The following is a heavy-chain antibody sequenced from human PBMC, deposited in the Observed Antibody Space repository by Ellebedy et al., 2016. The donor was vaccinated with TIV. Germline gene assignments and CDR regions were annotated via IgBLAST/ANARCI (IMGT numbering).Heavy chain of an antibody. CDR2: IYYIVTT. D-gene: IGHD3-3*01. Sequence: MPSETLSLTCTVSGDSINGYYWSWIRQPPGRGLEYIGHIYYIVTTNYHPSLKSRVTISVDTSKNQVSLKLRSLTAADTAVYFCARQGPYDFDLDYWGQGILVTVSS. J-gene: IGHJ4*02. V-gene: IGHV4-59*08. CDR3: ARQGPYDFDLDY. CDR1: GDSINGYY.